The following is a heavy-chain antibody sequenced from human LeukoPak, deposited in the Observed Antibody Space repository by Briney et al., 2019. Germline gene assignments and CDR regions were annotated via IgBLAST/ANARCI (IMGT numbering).Heavy chain of an antibody. D-gene: IGHD1-1*01. CDR1: AFIFSGHW. Sequence: GGSLRLSCEASAFIFSGHWLNWVRQTPGKGLGWVASLNLDGSDKYYVDSVKGRFTISRDNAKNSLYLQMDSLRVEDTAVYYCAKGKRYPDYWGQGTLVTVTS. J-gene: IGHJ4*02. V-gene: IGHV3-7*03. CDR2: LNLDGSDK. CDR3: AKGKRYPDY.